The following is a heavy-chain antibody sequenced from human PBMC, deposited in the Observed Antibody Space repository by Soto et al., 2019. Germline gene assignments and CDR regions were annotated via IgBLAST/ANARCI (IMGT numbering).Heavy chain of an antibody. J-gene: IGHJ4*02. CDR2: IIPIFGTA. V-gene: IGHV1-69*13. CDR3: ASYYYDSSGYHKFDY. D-gene: IGHD3-22*01. Sequence: SVKVSCKASGGTFSSYAISWVRQAPGQGLEWMGGIIPIFGTANYAQKFQGRVTITADESTSTAYMELSSLRPEDTAVYYCASYYYDSSGYHKFDYWGQGTRVTVSS. CDR1: GGTFSSYA.